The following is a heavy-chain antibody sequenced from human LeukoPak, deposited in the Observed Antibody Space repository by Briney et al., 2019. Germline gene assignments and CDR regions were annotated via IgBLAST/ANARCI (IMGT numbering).Heavy chain of an antibody. CDR1: GGSISSSSYY. V-gene: IGHV4-39*07. D-gene: IGHD5-18*01. J-gene: IGHJ2*01. CDR2: IYYSGST. Sequence: SETLSLTCTVSGGSISSSSYYWGWIRQPPGKGLEWIGSIYYSGSTYYNPSLKSRVTISVDTSKNQFSLKLSSVTAADTAVYYCARGGYSYGYEWYFDLWGRGTLVTVSS. CDR3: ARGGYSYGYEWYFDL.